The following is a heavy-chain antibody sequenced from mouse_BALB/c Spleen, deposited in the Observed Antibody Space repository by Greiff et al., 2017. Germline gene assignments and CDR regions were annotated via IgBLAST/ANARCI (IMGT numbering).Heavy chain of an antibody. CDR3: ARRRDYYAMDY. Sequence: EVHLVESGPGLVKPSQSLSLTCTVTGYSITSDYAWNWIRQFPGNKLEWMGYISYSGSTSYNPSLKSRISITRDTSKNQFFLQLNSVTTEDTATYYCARRRDYYAMDYWGQGTSVTVSS. CDR2: ISYSGST. J-gene: IGHJ4*01. V-gene: IGHV3-2*02. CDR1: GYSITSDYA.